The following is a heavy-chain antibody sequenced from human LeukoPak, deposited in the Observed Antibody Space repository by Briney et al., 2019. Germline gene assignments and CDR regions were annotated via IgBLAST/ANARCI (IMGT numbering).Heavy chain of an antibody. J-gene: IGHJ3*02. CDR2: ISYDGSNK. V-gene: IGHV3-30-3*01. D-gene: IGHD3-3*01. CDR1: GFTFSSYA. CDR3: ARVDRDPLRPLDI. Sequence: GGSLRLSCAASGFTFSSYAMHWVRQAPGKGLEWVAVISYDGSNKYYADSVKGRFTISRDNSKNTLYLQMNSLRAEDTAVHYCARVDRDPLRPLDIWGQGTMVTVSS.